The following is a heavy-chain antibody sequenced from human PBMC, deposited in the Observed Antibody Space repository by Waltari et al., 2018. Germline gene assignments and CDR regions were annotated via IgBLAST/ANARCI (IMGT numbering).Heavy chain of an antibody. J-gene: IGHJ3*02. CDR2: ISAYNGNT. V-gene: IGHV1-18*01. D-gene: IGHD1-26*01. CDR3: ARDSLIVGATPRAFDI. Sequence: QAPGQGLEWMGWISAYNGNTNYAQKLQGRVTMTTDTSTSTAYMELRSLRSDDTAVYYCARDSLIVGATPRAFDIWGQGTMVTVSS.